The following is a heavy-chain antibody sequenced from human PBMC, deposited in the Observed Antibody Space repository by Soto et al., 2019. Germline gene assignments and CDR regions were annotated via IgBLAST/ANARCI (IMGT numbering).Heavy chain of an antibody. CDR1: GFTFSSYA. Sequence: QVQLVESGGGVVQPGRSLRLSCAASGFTFSSYAMHWVRQAPGKGLEWVAVISYDGSNKYYADSVKGRFTISRDNSKNTLYLQMNSLRAEDTAVYYCARDSMTVVVAATHPAGWFDPWGQGTLVTVSS. V-gene: IGHV3-30-3*01. D-gene: IGHD2-15*01. J-gene: IGHJ5*02. CDR2: ISYDGSNK. CDR3: ARDSMTVVVAATHPAGWFDP.